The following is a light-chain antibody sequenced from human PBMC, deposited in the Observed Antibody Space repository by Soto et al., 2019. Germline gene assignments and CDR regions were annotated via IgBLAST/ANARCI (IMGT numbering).Light chain of an antibody. V-gene: IGKV3-15*01. CDR3: QQYNNWPRT. Sequence: EIVMTQSPATLSVSPGERATLSCRASQSVSINLAWYQQKPGQAPRLLIYGASTRATGIPARFSGSGSGTELTLTISSLQSEDFAVYYCQQYNNWPRTFGQGTKVDIK. CDR2: GAS. CDR1: QSVSIN. J-gene: IGKJ1*01.